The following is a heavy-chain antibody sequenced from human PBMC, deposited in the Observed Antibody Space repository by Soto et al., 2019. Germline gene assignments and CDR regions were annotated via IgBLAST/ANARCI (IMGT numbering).Heavy chain of an antibody. D-gene: IGHD3-16*01. V-gene: IGHV5-51*01. J-gene: IGHJ4*02. CDR3: ARLRGGDGYPRFFDY. CDR2: IYPGDSDT. Sequence: PGESLKISCKGSGYSFTSYWIGWVRQMPGKGLEWMGIIYPGDSDTRYSPSFQGQVTISADKSISTAYLQWSSLKASDTAMYYCARLRGGDGYPRFFDYWGQGTLVTVSS. CDR1: GYSFTSYW.